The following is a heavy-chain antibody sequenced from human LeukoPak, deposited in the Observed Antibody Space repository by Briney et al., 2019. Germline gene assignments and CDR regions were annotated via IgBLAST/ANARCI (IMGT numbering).Heavy chain of an antibody. CDR2: INPNSGGT. J-gene: IGHJ4*02. Sequence: GASVKVSCKASGYTFTGYYMHWVRQAPGQGLEWMGWINPNSGGTNYAQKFQGRVTMTRDTPISTAYMELSRLRSDDTAVYYCARDLGFGELLSDYWGQGTLVTVSS. CDR1: GYTFTGYY. D-gene: IGHD3-10*01. V-gene: IGHV1-2*02. CDR3: ARDLGFGELLSDY.